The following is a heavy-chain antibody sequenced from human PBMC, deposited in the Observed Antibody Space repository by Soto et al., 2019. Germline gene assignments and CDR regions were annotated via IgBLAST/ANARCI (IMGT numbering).Heavy chain of an antibody. D-gene: IGHD1-26*01. J-gene: IGHJ5*02. CDR1: GGSIRSYY. Sequence: QVQLQESGPGLVKPSETLSLTCTVSGGSIRSYYWSWTRQPPGKGLEWIGSIYYSGSTNYKPSLKSRVTISVDTSKNQFSLKLNSVTAADTAVYYCARQGGWFDPWGQGTLVTVSS. CDR2: IYYSGST. CDR3: ARQGGWFDP. V-gene: IGHV4-59*08.